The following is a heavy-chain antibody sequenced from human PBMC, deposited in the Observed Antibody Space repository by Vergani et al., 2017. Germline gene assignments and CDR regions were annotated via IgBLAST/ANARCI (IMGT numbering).Heavy chain of an antibody. J-gene: IGHJ4*02. D-gene: IGHD3-3*01. CDR3: AKAYDFWSGYDGLDY. CDR2: INSDGSST. CDR1: GFTFSSYW. Sequence: EVQLVESGGGLVQPGGSLRLSCAASGFTFSSYWMHWVRQAPGKGLVWVSRINSDGSSTSYADSVKGRFTISRDNAKNTLYLQMNSLRAEDTAVYYCAKAYDFWSGYDGLDYWGQGTPVTVSS. V-gene: IGHV3-74*01.